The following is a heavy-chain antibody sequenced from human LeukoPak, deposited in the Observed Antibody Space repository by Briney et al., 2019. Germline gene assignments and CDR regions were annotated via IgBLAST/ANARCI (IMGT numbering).Heavy chain of an antibody. CDR2: INHSGST. V-gene: IGHV4-34*01. CDR3: ARGVQLERRFDP. Sequence: SETLSLTCAVYGWSFSGYYWSWIRQPPGKGLEWIEEINHSGSTNYNPSLKSRVTISVDTSKNQFSLKLSSVTAADTAVYYCARGVQLERRFDPWGQGTLVTVSS. D-gene: IGHD1-1*01. CDR1: GWSFSGYY. J-gene: IGHJ5*02.